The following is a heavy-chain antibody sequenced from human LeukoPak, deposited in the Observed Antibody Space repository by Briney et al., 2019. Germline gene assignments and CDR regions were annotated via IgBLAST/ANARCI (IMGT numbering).Heavy chain of an antibody. CDR2: IYYGGTT. J-gene: IGHJ4*02. V-gene: IGHV4-39*07. CDR3: ARGQRVGAPPHY. Sequence: ESSETLSLTCTVSGGSISSSSYYWGWIRQPPGKGLEWIGTIYYGGTTYYNPSLKSRVTMSVDTSKNQFSLKLSSVTAADTAVYYCARGQRVGAPPHYWGQGTLVTVSS. CDR1: GGSISSSSYY. D-gene: IGHD1-26*01.